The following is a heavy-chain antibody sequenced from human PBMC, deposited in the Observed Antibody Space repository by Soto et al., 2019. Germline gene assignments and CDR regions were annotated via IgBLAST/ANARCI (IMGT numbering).Heavy chain of an antibody. V-gene: IGHV5-51*01. CDR3: ARTSASDYYYYGMDV. CDR2: ISPGGSDT. Sequence: GESLKISCKGSGYSFTTYWIGWVRQMPGKGLEWMGIISPGGSDTRYSPSFQGQVTISADKSISTAYLQWSSLKASDTAMYYCARTSASDYYYYGMDVWGQGXTVTVSS. J-gene: IGHJ6*02. CDR1: GYSFTTYW.